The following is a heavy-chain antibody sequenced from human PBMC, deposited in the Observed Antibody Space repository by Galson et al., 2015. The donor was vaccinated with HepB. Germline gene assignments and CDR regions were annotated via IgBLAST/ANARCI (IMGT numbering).Heavy chain of an antibody. J-gene: IGHJ4*02. CDR1: GYTFTRYY. Sequence: SVKVSCKASGYTFTRYYMHWVRQAPGQGLEWVGIIFPGDGTTTYARKFQGRVAMTRDTSTSTVYLELSSLRIEDTAVYYCASYTTKPTGDYWGQGTLVTVSS. D-gene: IGHD1-1*01. CDR3: ASYTTKPTGDY. V-gene: IGHV1-46*01. CDR2: IFPGDGTT.